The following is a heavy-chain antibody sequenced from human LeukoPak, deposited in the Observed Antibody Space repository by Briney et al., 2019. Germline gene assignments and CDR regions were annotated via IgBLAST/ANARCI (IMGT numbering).Heavy chain of an antibody. CDR3: ARIHGSYLYYFDY. J-gene: IGHJ4*02. CDR2: INSDGSST. V-gene: IGHV3-74*01. D-gene: IGHD1-26*01. Sequence: GGSLRLSCAASGFTFSSYWMHWVRQAPGKGLVWVSRINSDGSSTSYADSVKGRFTISRDNAKNTLYLQMNSLRAEDTAVYYCARIHGSYLYYFDYWGQGTLVTVSS. CDR1: GFTFSSYW.